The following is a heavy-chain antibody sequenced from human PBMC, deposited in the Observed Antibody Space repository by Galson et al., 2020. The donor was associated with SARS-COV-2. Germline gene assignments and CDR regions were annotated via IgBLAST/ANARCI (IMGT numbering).Heavy chain of an antibody. CDR3: ARIRAAVVVIKGGTYYFDS. CDR1: GDSISSSSYY. Sequence: SETLSLTCTVSGDSISSSSYYWGWIRQPPGKGLEWIGSIYYSGSTYYTPSLKSRVTISVDTSKNQFSLKLSSVTAADTAVYYCARIRAAVVVIKGGTYYFDSWGQGTLVTVSS. J-gene: IGHJ4*02. D-gene: IGHD3-22*01. CDR2: IYYSGST. V-gene: IGHV4-39*07.